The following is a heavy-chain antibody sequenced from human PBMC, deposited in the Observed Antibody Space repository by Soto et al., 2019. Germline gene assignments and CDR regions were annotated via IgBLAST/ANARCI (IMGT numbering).Heavy chain of an antibody. CDR3: ARRGRYFDWFPDY. D-gene: IGHD3-9*01. V-gene: IGHV5-10-1*01. CDR1: GYSFTSYW. Sequence: ESLTIFCTGSGYSFTSYWISWVRQMPGKGLEWMGRVDPSDSYTNYSPSFQGHVTISADKSISTAYLQWSSLKASDTAMYYCARRGRYFDWFPDYWGQGTLVTVYS. J-gene: IGHJ4*02. CDR2: VDPSDSYT.